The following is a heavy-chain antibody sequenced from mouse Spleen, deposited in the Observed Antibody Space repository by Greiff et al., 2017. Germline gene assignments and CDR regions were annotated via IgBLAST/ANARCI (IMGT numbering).Heavy chain of an antibody. D-gene: IGHD2-13*01. CDR1: GYTFTSYT. Sequence: QVQLQQSGAELAIPGASVKMSCKASGYTFTSYTMHWVKQRPGQGLEWIGYINPSSGYTKYNQKFKDKATLTADKSSSTAYMQLSSLTSEDSAVYYCASLYYGDPLGYWGQGTTLTVSS. J-gene: IGHJ2*01. CDR2: INPSSGYT. CDR3: ASLYYGDPLGY. V-gene: IGHV1-4*01.